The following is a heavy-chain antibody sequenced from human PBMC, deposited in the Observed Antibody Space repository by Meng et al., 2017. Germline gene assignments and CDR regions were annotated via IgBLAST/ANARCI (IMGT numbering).Heavy chain of an antibody. CDR3: ASDNYYDSSGYSYWYFDL. V-gene: IGHV4-34*01. J-gene: IGHJ2*01. CDR1: GGSFSGYY. D-gene: IGHD3-22*01. CDR2: INHSGST. Sequence: QWQLQQWGAGLLKPSETLSLTCAVYGGSFSGYYWSWIRQPPGKGLEWIGEINHSGSTNYNPSLKSRVTISVDTSKNQFSLKLSSVTAADTAVYYCASDNYYDSSGYSYWYFDLWGRGTLVTVSS.